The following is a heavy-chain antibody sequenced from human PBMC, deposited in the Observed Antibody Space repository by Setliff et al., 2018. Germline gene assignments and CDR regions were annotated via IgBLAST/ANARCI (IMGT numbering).Heavy chain of an antibody. D-gene: IGHD6-13*01. CDR2: IYYSGST. CDR1: GDSISSGNYY. V-gene: IGHV4-39*01. J-gene: IGHJ6*03. CDR3: ARQPYSTTYYYYYYYMDV. Sequence: PSETLSLTCTVSGDSISSGNYYWSWIRQPAGKGLEWIGSIYYSGSTYYNPSLKSRVTMSIDTSKNQFSLNLNSVTAADTAVYYCARQPYSTTYYYYYYYMDVWGKGTTVTVSS.